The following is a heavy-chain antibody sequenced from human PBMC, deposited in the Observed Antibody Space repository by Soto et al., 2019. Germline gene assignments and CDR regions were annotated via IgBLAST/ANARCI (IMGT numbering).Heavy chain of an antibody. V-gene: IGHV3-48*02. D-gene: IGHD6-13*01. CDR2: ISSSGRST. CDR3: TRDLGIEAV. Sequence: GGSLRLSCAASGFTFSSYSMNWVRQAPGKGLEWVSYISSSGRSTHYADSVKGRFTISRDNAKNSLYLQMNRLRDEDTAVYYCTRDLGIEAVWGRGTLVTVSS. CDR1: GFTFSSYS. J-gene: IGHJ2*01.